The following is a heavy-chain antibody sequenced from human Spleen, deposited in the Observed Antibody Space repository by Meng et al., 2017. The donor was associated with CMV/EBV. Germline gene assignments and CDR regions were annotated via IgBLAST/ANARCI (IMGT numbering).Heavy chain of an antibody. J-gene: IGHJ3*02. V-gene: IGHV1-18*01. CDR2: ISAYNGNT. Sequence: ASVKVSCKASGYTFTSYGISWVRQAPGQGLEWMGWISAYNGNTNYAQKLQGRVTMTTDTSTSTAYMELSSLRSEDTAVYYCAILPPRYNWNDVPTRAFDIWGQGTMVTVSS. CDR3: AILPPRYNWNDVPTRAFDI. CDR1: GYTFTSYG. D-gene: IGHD1-1*01.